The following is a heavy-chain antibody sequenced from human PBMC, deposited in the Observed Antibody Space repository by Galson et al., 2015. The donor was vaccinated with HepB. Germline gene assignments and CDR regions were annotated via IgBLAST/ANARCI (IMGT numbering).Heavy chain of an antibody. D-gene: IGHD3-10*01. CDR3: ARDGRSPVEFWFDL. V-gene: IGHV3-48*02. CDR2: ITGTGVIV. Sequence: SLRLSCAASRFTFSTHSMNWVRQAPGKGLEWIAYITGTGVIVYADSVQGRFTISRDNAKYSLSLQMNSLRDEDTAVYYCARDGRSPVEFWFDLWGRGTLVTVSS. J-gene: IGHJ2*01. CDR1: RFTFSTHS.